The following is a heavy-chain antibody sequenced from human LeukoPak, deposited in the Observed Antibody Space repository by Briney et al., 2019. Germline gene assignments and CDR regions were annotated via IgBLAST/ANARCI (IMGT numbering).Heavy chain of an antibody. D-gene: IGHD4-23*01. CDR3: TSYGGRTFDY. CDR1: GINFGGYA. Sequence: PGGSLRLSCTASGINFGGYAMSWVRQAPGKGLEWVAFIRSKLYGETTEYAASVKGRSTVSRDDSKSIAYLQMNSLKAEDTGVYYCTSYGGRTFDYWGQGTLVTVSS. CDR2: IRSKLYGETT. J-gene: IGHJ4*02. V-gene: IGHV3-49*04.